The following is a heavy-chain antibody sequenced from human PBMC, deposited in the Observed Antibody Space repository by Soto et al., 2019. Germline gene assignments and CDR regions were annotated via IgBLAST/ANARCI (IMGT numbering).Heavy chain of an antibody. CDR1: GGTFGSYA. J-gene: IGHJ6*02. CDR3: ARSQGSSTSLEIYYYYDYGMDG. D-gene: IGHD2-2*01. V-gene: IGHV1-69*01. Sequence: QVQLVQSGAEVKKPGSSVKVSCKASGGTFGSYAISWVRQAPGQGLEWMGGIIPIPGTANYAQKFQGRVTSAAEESTSTADMELSSLRSEDTAVYYCARSQGSSTSLEIYYYYDYGMDGWGQGNTVTVSS. CDR2: IIPIPGTA.